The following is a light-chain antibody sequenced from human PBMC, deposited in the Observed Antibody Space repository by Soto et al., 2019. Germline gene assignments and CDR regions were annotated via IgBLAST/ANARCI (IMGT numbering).Light chain of an antibody. CDR1: SSDVGGYNY. Sequence: QSALTKPASVSGSPGQSITISCTGTSSDVGGYNYVSWYQQHPGKAPKLMIYEVSNRPSGVSNRFSGSKSGNTASLTISGRQAEDDADYYCSSYTSSSTLVFGGGTKLTVL. J-gene: IGLJ3*02. V-gene: IGLV2-14*01. CDR2: EVS. CDR3: SSYTSSSTLV.